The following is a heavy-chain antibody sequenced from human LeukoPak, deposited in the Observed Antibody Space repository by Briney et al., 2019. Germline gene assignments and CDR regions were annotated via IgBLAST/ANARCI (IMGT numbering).Heavy chain of an antibody. V-gene: IGHV3-20*04. CDR1: GFTFSSYW. Sequence: GGSLRLSCAASGFTFSSYWMSWVRQAPGKGLEWVSGIKWNGGSTSYADSVKGRFTISRDNAKNSLYLQMNSLRADDTAFYYCAREERWLQSFALLDSWGQGTLVTVSS. D-gene: IGHD5-24*01. CDR2: IKWNGGST. J-gene: IGHJ4*02. CDR3: AREERWLQSFALLDS.